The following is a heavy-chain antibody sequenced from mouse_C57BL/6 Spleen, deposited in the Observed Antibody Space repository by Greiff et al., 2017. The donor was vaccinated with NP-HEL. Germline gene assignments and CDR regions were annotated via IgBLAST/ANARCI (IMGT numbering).Heavy chain of an antibody. Sequence: QVQLQQPGAELVMPGASVKLSCKASGYTFTSYWMHWVKQRPGQGLEWIGEIDPSDSYTNYNQKFKGKSTLTVDKSSSTAYMQLSSLTSEDSAVYYCARYDGYYSAWFAYWGQGTLVTVSA. CDR3: ARYDGYYSAWFAY. J-gene: IGHJ3*01. V-gene: IGHV1-69*01. CDR1: GYTFTSYW. CDR2: IDPSDSYT. D-gene: IGHD2-3*01.